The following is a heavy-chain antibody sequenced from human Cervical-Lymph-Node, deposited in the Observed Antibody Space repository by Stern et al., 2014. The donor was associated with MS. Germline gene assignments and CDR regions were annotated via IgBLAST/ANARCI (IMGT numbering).Heavy chain of an antibody. CDR2: LNSNSGDT. J-gene: IGHJ4*02. D-gene: IGHD1-26*01. V-gene: IGHV1-2*02. Sequence: QMQLVQSGAEVRKPGASVKVSCKASGYSFTGFYIHWLRQAPGRGPEWMGRLNSNSGDTKYEQKFEGRVTMTRDTSISTAYMELSGLTSDDTAVYYCVRGHRVGSYYVYWGQGTLVTVSS. CDR1: GYSFTGFY. CDR3: VRGHRVGSYYVY.